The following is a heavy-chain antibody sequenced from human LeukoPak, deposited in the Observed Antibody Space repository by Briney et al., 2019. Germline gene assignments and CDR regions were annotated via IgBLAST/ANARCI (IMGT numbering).Heavy chain of an antibody. CDR3: ARGPDFWSGYIDY. Sequence: SETLSLTCAVYGGSFSSYYWGWIRQPPGKGLEWIGSIYYSGSTYYNPSLKGRVTISVDTSKNQFSLKLSSVTAADTAVYYCARGPDFWSGYIDYWGQGTLVTVSS. V-gene: IGHV4-39*07. CDR1: GGSFSSYY. J-gene: IGHJ4*02. CDR2: IYYSGST. D-gene: IGHD3-3*01.